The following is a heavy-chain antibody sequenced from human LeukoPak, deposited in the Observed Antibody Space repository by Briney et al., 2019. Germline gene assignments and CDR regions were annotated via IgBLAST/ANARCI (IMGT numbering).Heavy chain of an antibody. D-gene: IGHD1-26*01. J-gene: IGHJ4*02. V-gene: IGHV4-39*01. CDR3: ARVIVGATKFVDY. Sequence: SETLSLTCTVSGGPISSSSYYWGWIRQPPGKGLEWIGSIYYSGSTYYNPSLKSRVTISVDTSKNQFSLKLSSVTAADTAVYYCARVIVGATKFVDYWGQGTLVTVSS. CDR1: GGPISSSSYY. CDR2: IYYSGST.